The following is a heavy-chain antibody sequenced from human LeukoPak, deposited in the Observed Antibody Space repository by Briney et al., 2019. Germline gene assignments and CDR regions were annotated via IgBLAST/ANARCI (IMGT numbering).Heavy chain of an antibody. CDR1: GFTFSNYW. CDR2: INSDGINT. V-gene: IGHV3-74*01. D-gene: IGHD3-9*01. CDR3: ARTYDILTGPVDYFDY. J-gene: IGHJ4*02. Sequence: PGGSLRLSCAASGFTFSNYWMHWVRQAPGKGLVWVSRINSDGINTSYADSVKGRFTISRDNAKNTLNLQMNSLRAEDTAVYYCARTYDILTGPVDYFDYWGQGTLVTVSS.